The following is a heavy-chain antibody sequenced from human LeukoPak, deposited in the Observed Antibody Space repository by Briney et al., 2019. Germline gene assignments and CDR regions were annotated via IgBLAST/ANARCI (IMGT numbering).Heavy chain of an antibody. J-gene: IGHJ2*01. Sequence: PWGVLRLSCAASGFTFSSYSMNRIRQPPGKGLEWIGSIYYSGSTYYNPSLKSRVTISVDTSKNQFSLKLSSVTAADMAVYYCARMKMGVGATPKAEWYFDLWGRGTLVTVSS. CDR2: IYYSGST. V-gene: IGHV4-39*07. CDR1: GFTFSSYS. D-gene: IGHD1-26*01. CDR3: ARMKMGVGATPKAEWYFDL.